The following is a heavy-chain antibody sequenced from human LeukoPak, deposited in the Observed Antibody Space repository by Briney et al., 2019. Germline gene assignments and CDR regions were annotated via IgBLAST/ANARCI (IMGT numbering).Heavy chain of an antibody. CDR1: GFTFNTYS. CDR3: ARYHYGDLYFDY. V-gene: IGHV3-48*04. Sequence: GGSLRLSCAASGFTFNTYSMSWVRQAPGKGLEWVSFISSSGTITYYADSLKGRFTISRDNAMNSLFLQLSSLRAEDTAVYYCARYHYGDLYFDYWGQGTLVTVSS. J-gene: IGHJ4*02. D-gene: IGHD4-17*01. CDR2: ISSSGTIT.